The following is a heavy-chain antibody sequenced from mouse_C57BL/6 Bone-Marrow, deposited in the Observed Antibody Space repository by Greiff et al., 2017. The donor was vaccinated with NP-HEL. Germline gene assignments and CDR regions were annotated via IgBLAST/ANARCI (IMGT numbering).Heavy chain of an antibody. CDR1: GYTFTSYW. CDR2: IDPSDSYT. V-gene: IGHV1-50*01. Sequence: VQLQQPGAELVKPGASVKLSCKASGYTFTSYWMQWVKQRPGQGLEWIGEIDPSDSYTNYNQKFKGKATLTVDTSSSTAYMQLSSLTSEDSAVYYCAREDYDVAYWGQGTLVTVSA. J-gene: IGHJ3*01. D-gene: IGHD2-4*01. CDR3: AREDYDVAY.